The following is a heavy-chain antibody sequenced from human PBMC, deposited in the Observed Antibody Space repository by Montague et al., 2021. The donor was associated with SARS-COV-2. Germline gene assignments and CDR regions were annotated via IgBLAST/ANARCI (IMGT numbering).Heavy chain of an antibody. Sequence: SETLSLTCADYGESFSSDDWSWIRQPPGKGLEWIGEMSHSGNTKYNPSLKSRVSMSVDTSKNQFSLKLSPVTAADTAMYYCARVKWELSVGNVFDIWGQGTMVTVSS. V-gene: IGHV4-34*01. CDR3: ARVKWELSVGNVFDI. CDR1: GESFSSDD. J-gene: IGHJ3*02. D-gene: IGHD1-26*01. CDR2: MSHSGNT.